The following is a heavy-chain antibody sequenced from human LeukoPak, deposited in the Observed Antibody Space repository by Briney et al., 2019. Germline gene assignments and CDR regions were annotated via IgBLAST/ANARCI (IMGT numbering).Heavy chain of an antibody. CDR3: ATDPGSSWTDY. CDR1: GLTFSSHA. CDR2: ISGRGGNT. D-gene: IGHD6-13*01. J-gene: IGHJ4*02. V-gene: IGHV3-23*01. Sequence: PGGSLRLSCAASGLTFSSHAMSWVRQALGKGLEWVSAISGRGGNTYYADSVKGRSTISRDSSKNTLYLQRISLRAEDTAVYYCATDPGSSWTDYWGQGTLVTVSS.